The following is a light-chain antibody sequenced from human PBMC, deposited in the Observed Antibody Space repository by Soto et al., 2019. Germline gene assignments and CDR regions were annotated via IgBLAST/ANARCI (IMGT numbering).Light chain of an antibody. CDR3: QHYGSSPLT. Sequence: EIVLTQSPGTLSLSPGESATLSCRAGQTVSSSYLAWYQQKPGQAPRLLIFGASSRATGIPDRFSGGGSGTDFTLTISRLEPEDFAVYYCQHYGSSPLTFGGGTKVEIK. CDR2: GAS. V-gene: IGKV3-20*01. J-gene: IGKJ4*01. CDR1: QTVSSSY.